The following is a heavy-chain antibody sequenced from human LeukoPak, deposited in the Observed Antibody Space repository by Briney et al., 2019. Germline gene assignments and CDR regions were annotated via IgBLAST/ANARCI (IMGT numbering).Heavy chain of an antibody. V-gene: IGHV1-69*05. CDR3: ASDSSIVLMVYAPLDY. Sequence: TVKLSCKASGGTLSSYAISCVRQAPRQGREWMGRIIPIFGTATYAQKFQGRVTITTDESTRTAYMELSSLRSEDTAVYYCASDSSIVLMVYAPLDYWGQGTLVTVSS. J-gene: IGHJ4*02. CDR2: IIPIFGTA. D-gene: IGHD2-8*01. CDR1: GGTLSSYA.